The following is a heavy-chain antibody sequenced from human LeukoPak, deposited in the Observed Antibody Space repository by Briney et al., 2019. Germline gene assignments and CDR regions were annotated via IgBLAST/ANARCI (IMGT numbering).Heavy chain of an antibody. CDR1: GFTFSSYG. CDR3: AKSVRRSKYYYDSGAYYMDV. Sequence: PGGSLRLSCAASGFTFSSYGMSWVRQAPWKGLEGVSAISCSGGSTYYADSVKGRFTISRDNSKNTLYLQMNSLRAEDTAVYYCAKSVRRSKYYYDSGAYYMDVWGKGTTVTISS. CDR2: ISCSGGST. V-gene: IGHV3-23*01. J-gene: IGHJ6*03. D-gene: IGHD3-22*01.